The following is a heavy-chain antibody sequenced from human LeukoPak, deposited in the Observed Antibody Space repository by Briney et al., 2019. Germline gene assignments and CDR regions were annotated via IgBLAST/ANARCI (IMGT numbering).Heavy chain of an antibody. D-gene: IGHD5-18*01. CDR3: AKDPISDYTAMAKTGEGWFDR. J-gene: IGHJ5*02. Sequence: GGSLRLSCAASGFTFSRYAMSWVRQAPGKGLEWVSIISGGAGNTYYADSVKGRFTISRDNSKNTLYLQMNSLRAEDTAVYYCAKDPISDYTAMAKTGEGWFDRGGQGTLVTVS. CDR1: GFTFSRYA. V-gene: IGHV3-23*01. CDR2: ISGGAGNT.